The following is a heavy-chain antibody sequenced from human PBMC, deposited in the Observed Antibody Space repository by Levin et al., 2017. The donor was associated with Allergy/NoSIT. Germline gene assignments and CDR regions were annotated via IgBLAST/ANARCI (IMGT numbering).Heavy chain of an antibody. J-gene: IGHJ6*02. D-gene: IGHD4-17*01. Sequence: GSLRLSCTVSGGSISSYYWSWIRQPPGKGLEWIGYIYYSGSTNYNPSLKSRVTISVDTSKNQFSLKLSSVTAADTAVYYCARGPTTVTKYYYYGMDVWGQGTTVTVSS. CDR3: ARGPTTVTKYYYYGMDV. V-gene: IGHV4-59*01. CDR2: IYYSGST. CDR1: GGSISSYY.